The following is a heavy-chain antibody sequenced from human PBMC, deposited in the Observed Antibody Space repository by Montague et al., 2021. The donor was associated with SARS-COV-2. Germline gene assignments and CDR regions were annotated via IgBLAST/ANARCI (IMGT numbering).Heavy chain of an antibody. CDR2: IHYSGXT. Sequence: SETLSLTCTVSGGSVSSSNYYWGWIRQPPGKGLEWIGSIHYSGXTXYXXXXKXQVTISLDTSKNQFSLKLNSVTAADTAVYYCSRGDFGVVIIPYYYYYMDVWGKGTTVTVSS. J-gene: IGHJ6*03. D-gene: IGHD3-3*01. V-gene: IGHV4-39*01. CDR1: GGSVSSSNYY. CDR3: SRGDFGVVIIPYYYYYMDV.